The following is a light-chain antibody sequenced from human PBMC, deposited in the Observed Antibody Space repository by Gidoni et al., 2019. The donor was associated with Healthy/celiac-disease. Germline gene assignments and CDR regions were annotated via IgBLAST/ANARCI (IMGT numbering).Light chain of an antibody. CDR3: QQRYSTPWT. J-gene: IGKJ1*01. V-gene: IGKV1-39*01. Sequence: DIQLTQSPSSLSASVGDRGTITCRASQSISIYLNWYQQKPGKAPKLLIYAASSLQSGVPSRFSGSGSGTDFTLTISNLQPEDFATYYCQQRYSTPWTFGQGTKVEIK. CDR1: QSISIY. CDR2: AAS.